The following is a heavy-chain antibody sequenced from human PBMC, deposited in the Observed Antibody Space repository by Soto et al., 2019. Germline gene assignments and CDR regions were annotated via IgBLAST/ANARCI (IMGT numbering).Heavy chain of an antibody. CDR1: GYTFTNYW. D-gene: IGHD6-13*01. Sequence: PGESLKISCKASGYTFTNYWIAWVRQMPGKGLEWMGVVYPGDSDTRYSPSFQGQVTISADKSTSTAYLQWSGLKASDSAMYFCARQRGSSSADGIDVWGQGTTVTVSS. CDR2: VYPGDSDT. CDR3: ARQRGSSSADGIDV. V-gene: IGHV5-51*01. J-gene: IGHJ6*02.